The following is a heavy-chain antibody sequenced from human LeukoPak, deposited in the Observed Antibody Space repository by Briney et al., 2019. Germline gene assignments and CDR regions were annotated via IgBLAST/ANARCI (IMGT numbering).Heavy chain of an antibody. V-gene: IGHV3-33*06. J-gene: IGHJ4*02. CDR2: IWYDGSNK. D-gene: IGHD3-22*01. CDR3: AKEHDSSGYDY. CDR1: GFTFSSYG. Sequence: PGGSLRLSCAASGFTFSSYGMSWVRQAPGKGLEWVAVIWYDGSNKYYADSVKGRFTISRDNSKNTLYLQMNSLRAEDTAVYYCAKEHDSSGYDYWGQGTLVTVSS.